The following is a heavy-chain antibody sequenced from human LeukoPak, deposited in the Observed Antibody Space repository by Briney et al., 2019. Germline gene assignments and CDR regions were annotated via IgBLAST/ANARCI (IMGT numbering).Heavy chain of an antibody. CDR3: ARDGVVVVPAAMSYYYYGMDV. D-gene: IGHD2-2*01. J-gene: IGHJ6*02. Sequence: GGSLRLSCAASGFTFSSYSMNWVRQAPGKGLEWVSSISSSSSYIYYADSVKGRFTISGDNAKNSLYLQMNSLRAEDTAVYYCARDGVVVVPAAMSYYYYGMDVWGQGTTVTVSS. CDR2: ISSSSSYI. CDR1: GFTFSSYS. V-gene: IGHV3-21*01.